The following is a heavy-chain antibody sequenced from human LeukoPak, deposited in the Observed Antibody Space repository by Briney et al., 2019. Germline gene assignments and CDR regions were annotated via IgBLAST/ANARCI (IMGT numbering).Heavy chain of an antibody. Sequence: ETLSLTCTVSGGSISSSSYYWGWVRQAPGKGLEWVSAISGSGGSTYYADSVKGRFTISRDNSKNTLYLQMNSLRAEDTAVYYCAKEGTRSHSQWAFDFWGQGTMVTVSS. D-gene: IGHD6-19*01. CDR1: GGSISSSSYY. CDR3: AKEGTRSHSQWAFDF. J-gene: IGHJ3*01. CDR2: ISGSGGST. V-gene: IGHV3-23*01.